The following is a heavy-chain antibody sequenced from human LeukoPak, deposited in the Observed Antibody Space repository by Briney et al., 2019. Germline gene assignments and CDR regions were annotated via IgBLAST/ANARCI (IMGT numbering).Heavy chain of an antibody. V-gene: IGHV3-30*01. Sequence: GGSLSLSCAASGFTFSSYAMHWVRQAPGKGLEWVAVISYDGSNKYYADSVKGRFTISRDNSKNTLYLQMNSLRAEDTAVYYCARGWNEHPHFDYWGQGTLVTVSS. CDR2: ISYDGSNK. J-gene: IGHJ4*02. CDR1: GFTFSSYA. D-gene: IGHD1-1*01. CDR3: ARGWNEHPHFDY.